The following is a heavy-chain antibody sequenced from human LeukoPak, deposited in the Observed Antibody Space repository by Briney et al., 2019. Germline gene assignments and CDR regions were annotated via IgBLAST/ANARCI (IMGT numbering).Heavy chain of an antibody. Sequence: GGSLRLSCAASGFTFSSYEMNWVRQAPGKGLEWVANIKQDGSEKYYVDSVKGRFTISRDNAKNSLYLQMNSLRAEDTAVYYCARAVAGAWELYYFDYWGQGTLVTVSS. V-gene: IGHV3-7*01. CDR3: ARAVAGAWELYYFDY. D-gene: IGHD6-19*01. CDR2: IKQDGSEK. J-gene: IGHJ4*02. CDR1: GFTFSSYE.